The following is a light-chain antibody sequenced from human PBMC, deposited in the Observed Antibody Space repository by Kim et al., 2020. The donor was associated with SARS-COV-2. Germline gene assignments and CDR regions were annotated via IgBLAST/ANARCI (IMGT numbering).Light chain of an antibody. CDR3: GTWDSSLIAWV. J-gene: IGLJ3*02. Sequence: QSVLTQPPSVSVAPGQKVTISCSGSSSNIGNNYVSWYQQLPGTAPKLLIYDNNRRPSGIPDRFSGSKSGTSATLGITGLQTGDEADYYCGTWDSSLIAWVFGGGTQLTVL. V-gene: IGLV1-51*01. CDR1: SSNIGNNY. CDR2: DNN.